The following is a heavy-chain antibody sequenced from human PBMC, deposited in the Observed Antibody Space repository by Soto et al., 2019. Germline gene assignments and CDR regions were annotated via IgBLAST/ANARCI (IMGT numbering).Heavy chain of an antibody. V-gene: IGHV1-3*01. CDR2: INAGNGNT. CDR3: ARGGYDFWSGYSGNWFDP. CDR1: GYTFTSYA. Sequence: ASVKVSCKASGYTFTSYAMPWVRQAPGQRLEWMGWINAGNGNTKYSQKFQGRVTITRDTSASTAYMELSSLRSEDTAVYYCARGGYDFWSGYSGNWFDPWGQGTLVTVSS. D-gene: IGHD3-3*01. J-gene: IGHJ5*02.